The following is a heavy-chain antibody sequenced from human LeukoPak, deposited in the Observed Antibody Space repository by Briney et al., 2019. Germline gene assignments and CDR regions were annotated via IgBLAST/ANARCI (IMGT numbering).Heavy chain of an antibody. J-gene: IGHJ4*02. Sequence: GGSLRLSCAASGFTFSSYAMSWVRQAPGKGLEWVSAISGSGGSTYYADSVKGRFTISRDNSKNTLYLQMNSLRAEDTAVYYCARDREPGTSASRFDYWGQGTLVTVSS. CDR2: ISGSGGST. V-gene: IGHV3-23*01. CDR1: GFTFSSYA. CDR3: ARDREPGTSASRFDY. D-gene: IGHD2-8*02.